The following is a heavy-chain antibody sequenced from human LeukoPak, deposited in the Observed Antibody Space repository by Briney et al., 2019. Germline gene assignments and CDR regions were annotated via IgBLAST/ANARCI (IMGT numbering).Heavy chain of an antibody. J-gene: IGHJ4*02. D-gene: IGHD5-18*01. Sequence: PGGSLRLSCAASGFTSSSYWMSWVRQAPGKGLEWVANIKQDGSEKYYVDSVKGRFTISRDNAKNSLYLQMNSLRAEDTAVYYCARLDTAMVDYWGQGTLVTVSS. CDR1: GFTSSSYW. V-gene: IGHV3-7*04. CDR3: ARLDTAMVDY. CDR2: IKQDGSEK.